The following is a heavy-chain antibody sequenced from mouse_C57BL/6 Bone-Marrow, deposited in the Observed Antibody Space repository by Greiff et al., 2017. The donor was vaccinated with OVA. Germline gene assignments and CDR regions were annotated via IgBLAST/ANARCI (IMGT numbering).Heavy chain of an antibody. CDR2: IRNKANNHAT. CDR3: TGITTVVATNYFDY. V-gene: IGHV6-6*01. D-gene: IGHD1-1*01. J-gene: IGHJ2*01. Sequence: EVKVEESGGGLVQPGGSMKLSCAASGFTFSDAWMDWVRQSPEKGLEWVAEIRNKANNHATYYAESVKGRFTISRDDSKSSVYLQMNSLRAEDTGIYYCTGITTVVATNYFDYWGQGTTLTVSS. CDR1: GFTFSDAW.